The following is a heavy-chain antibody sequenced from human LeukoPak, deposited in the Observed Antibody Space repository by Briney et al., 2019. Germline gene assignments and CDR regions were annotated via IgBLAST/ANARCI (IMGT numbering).Heavy chain of an antibody. CDR1: GGSISSGGYY. Sequence: PSQTLSLTCTVSGGSISSGGYYWRWIRQHPGKGLEWIGYIYYSGSTYYNPSLKSRVTISVDTSKNQFSLKLSSVTAADTAVYYCARTTYCGGDCYSLGFGFDYWGQGTLVTVSS. J-gene: IGHJ4*02. D-gene: IGHD2-21*02. CDR3: ARTTYCGGDCYSLGFGFDY. V-gene: IGHV4-31*03. CDR2: IYYSGST.